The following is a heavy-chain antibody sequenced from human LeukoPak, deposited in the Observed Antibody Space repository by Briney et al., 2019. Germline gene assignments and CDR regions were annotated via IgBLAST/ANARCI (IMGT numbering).Heavy chain of an antibody. J-gene: IGHJ4*02. D-gene: IGHD7-27*01. CDR1: GGAFSGYY. CDR3: ASRKQGNDY. V-gene: IGHV4-34*01. Sequence: SETLSLTCAVYGGAFSGYYWSWIRQPPGKGLEWIGEINHSGSTNYNPSLKSRVTISADTSKNQFSLTLIPVTAADTAVYYCASRKQGNDYWGQGTLVTVSS. CDR2: INHSGST.